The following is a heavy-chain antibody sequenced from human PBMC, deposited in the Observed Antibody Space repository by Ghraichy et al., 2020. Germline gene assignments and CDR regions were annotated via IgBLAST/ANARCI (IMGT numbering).Heavy chain of an antibody. Sequence: SETLSLTCAVSGGSISSSNWWSWVRQPPGKGLEWIGEIYHSGSTNYNPSLKSRVTISVDKSKNQFSLKLSSVTAADTAVYYCARRDYYDSSGYYFGGGRFDYWGQGTLVTVSS. D-gene: IGHD3-22*01. CDR2: IYHSGST. V-gene: IGHV4-4*02. CDR1: GGSISSSNW. J-gene: IGHJ4*02. CDR3: ARRDYYDSSGYYFGGGRFDY.